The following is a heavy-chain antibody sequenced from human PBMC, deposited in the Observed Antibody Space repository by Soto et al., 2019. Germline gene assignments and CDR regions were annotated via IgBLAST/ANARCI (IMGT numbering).Heavy chain of an antibody. D-gene: IGHD3-22*01. CDR1: GGSISSSGYY. CDR2: IYYSGYT. J-gene: IGHJ4*02. Sequence: SETLSLTCTVSGGSISSSGYYWGWMRQPPGKGLEWIGTIYYSGYTYYNPSLKSRVTISVDTSKNQFSLKLNSVTAADTAVYYCARIPDYYDSSGYWAPYFDYWGQGNLVTVSS. V-gene: IGHV4-39*07. CDR3: ARIPDYYDSSGYWAPYFDY.